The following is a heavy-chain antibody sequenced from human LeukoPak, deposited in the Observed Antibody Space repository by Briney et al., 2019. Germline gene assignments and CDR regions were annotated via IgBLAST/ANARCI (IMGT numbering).Heavy chain of an antibody. D-gene: IGHD3-9*01. J-gene: IGHJ3*02. CDR3: ARVTVLDILTGYSDAFDI. Sequence: SSETLSLTCTVSGGSISSYYWSWIRQPPGKGLEWIGYIYYSGSTNYDPSLKSRVTISVDTSKNQFSLKLSSVTAADTAVYYCARVTVLDILTGYSDAFDIWGQGTMVTVSS. CDR2: IYYSGST. V-gene: IGHV4-59*01. CDR1: GGSISSYY.